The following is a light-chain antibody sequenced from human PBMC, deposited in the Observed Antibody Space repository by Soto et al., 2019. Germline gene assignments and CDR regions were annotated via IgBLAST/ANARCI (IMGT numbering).Light chain of an antibody. J-gene: IGKJ4*01. V-gene: IGKV3-15*01. CDR3: QQNNKWPPVT. Sequence: EVVMTQSPATVSVSPGEVVTLSCRASQTISNDLAWYQQKPGQAPRLLIYGASTRATGVPARFSGGGSGTEFTLTISSLQSGDFAFYYCQQNNKWPPVTFGGGTKVEIK. CDR1: QTISND. CDR2: GAS.